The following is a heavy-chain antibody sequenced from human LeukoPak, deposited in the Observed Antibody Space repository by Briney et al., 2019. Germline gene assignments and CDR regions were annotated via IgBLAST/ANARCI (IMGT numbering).Heavy chain of an antibody. CDR2: IYYSGST. CDR1: GGSISSSSYY. D-gene: IGHD3-3*01. Sequence: SETLSLTCTVSGGSISSSSYYWGWIRQPPGKGLEWIGSIYYSGSTYYNPSLRSRVTISVDTSKNQFSLKLSSVTAADTSVYYCASRNYDFWSGYIPFDYWGQGTLVTVSS. CDR3: ASRNYDFWSGYIPFDY. J-gene: IGHJ4*02. V-gene: IGHV4-39*07.